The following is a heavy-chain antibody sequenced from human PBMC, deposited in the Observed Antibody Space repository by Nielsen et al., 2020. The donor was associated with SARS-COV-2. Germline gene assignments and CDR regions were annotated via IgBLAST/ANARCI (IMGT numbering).Heavy chain of an antibody. CDR1: GSTFKNYA. J-gene: IGHJ4*02. V-gene: IGHV1-3*01. CDR3: ARGTDTRVVGSTFGYFDF. CDR2: INGANGDT. D-gene: IGHD1-26*01. Sequence: ASVKVSCKASGSTFKNYAIQWVRQAPGQRLEWMGWINGANGDTKYSQKFQGRVTMTKDTSTSTVYMEVSSLRSEDTALFYCARGTDTRVVGSTFGYFDFWGQGTLVTVSS.